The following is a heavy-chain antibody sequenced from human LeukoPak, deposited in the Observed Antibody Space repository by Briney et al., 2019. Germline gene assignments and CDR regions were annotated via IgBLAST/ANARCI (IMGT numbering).Heavy chain of an antibody. J-gene: IGHJ4*02. V-gene: IGHV4-61*02. CDR3: ARGGDT. Sequence: SETLSLTCTVSGGSISSGSYYWSWLRQPAEKGREWIGRIYTSESTKYNPSLKSRVTISVDTSKNQFSLKLSSVTAAETAVYYCARGGDTWGQGTLVTVSS. CDR2: IYTSEST. D-gene: IGHD3-16*01. CDR1: GGSISSGSYY.